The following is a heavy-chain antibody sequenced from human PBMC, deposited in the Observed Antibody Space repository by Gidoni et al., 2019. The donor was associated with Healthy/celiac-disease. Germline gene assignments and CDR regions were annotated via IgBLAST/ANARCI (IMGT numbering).Heavy chain of an antibody. D-gene: IGHD2-15*01. Sequence: QVQLQESGPGLVKPSETLSLTCAVSGYSISSGYYWGWLRQPPANGLEWLGGIYHSGSTYDNPSIKSRVTISVDTSKNQFSLKLSSVTAADTAVYYCARDPGVVAATRAYGMDVWGQGTTVTVSS. CDR2: IYHSGST. J-gene: IGHJ6*02. CDR1: GYSISSGYY. CDR3: ARDPGVVAATRAYGMDV. V-gene: IGHV4-38-2*02.